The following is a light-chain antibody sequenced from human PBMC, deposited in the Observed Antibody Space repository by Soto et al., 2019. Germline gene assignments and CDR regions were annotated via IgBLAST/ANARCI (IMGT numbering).Light chain of an antibody. V-gene: IGLV1-40*01. CDR3: QSYDSRLSGSV. CDR2: GNS. J-gene: IGLJ2*01. CDR1: SSNIGAGYD. Sequence: SVLTQPPSVSGAPGQRVTISCTGSSSNIGAGYDVHWYQQLPGTAPKLLIYGNSNRPSGVPDRFSGSKSGTSASLAITGLQAEDEADYYCQSYDSRLSGSVFGGGTKLTVL.